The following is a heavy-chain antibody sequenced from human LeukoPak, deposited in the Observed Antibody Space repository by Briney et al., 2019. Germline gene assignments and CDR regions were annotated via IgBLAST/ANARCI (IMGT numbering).Heavy chain of an antibody. J-gene: IGHJ4*02. CDR1: GFTFSSYA. V-gene: IGHV3-30*01. CDR3: ARDSTYYYDSGSSGPHYFDF. D-gene: IGHD3-10*01. Sequence: GGSLRLSCAASGFTFSSYAMHWVRQAPGKGLEWVALISYHGDITYYADSVKGRFTLSRDNSKTTLFLQLNSLRAEDTAVYYCARDSTYYYDSGSSGPHYFDFWGQGTLVTVSS. CDR2: ISYHGDIT.